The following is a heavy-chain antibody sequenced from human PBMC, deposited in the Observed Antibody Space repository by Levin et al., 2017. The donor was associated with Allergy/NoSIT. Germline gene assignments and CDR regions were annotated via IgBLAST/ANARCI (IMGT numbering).Heavy chain of an antibody. J-gene: IGHJ4*02. CDR3: AGDSHSWYRADF. CDR1: GGSISSYY. Sequence: SETLSLICTVSGGSISSYYWSWIRQAPGEGLEWIGCTQYSGTTNYNPSLKSRATISVDTSKNQFSLKLSSVTAADTAAYYCAGDSHSWYRADFWGQGTLVTVSS. CDR2: TQYSGTT. D-gene: IGHD6-13*01. V-gene: IGHV4-59*01.